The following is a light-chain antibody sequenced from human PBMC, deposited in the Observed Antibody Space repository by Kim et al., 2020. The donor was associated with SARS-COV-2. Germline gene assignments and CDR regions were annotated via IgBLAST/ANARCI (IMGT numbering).Light chain of an antibody. V-gene: IGKV1-5*01. CDR3: QQYNSYSQS. J-gene: IGKJ2*01. Sequence: SASVGDRVTFPCRARQIVSRSLSWYQQKPGKAPKLLISDASDLKSGVPSRFSGSGSGTQFTLTISSLQPDDFATYFCQQYNSYSQSFGQGTKLEI. CDR1: QIVSRS. CDR2: DAS.